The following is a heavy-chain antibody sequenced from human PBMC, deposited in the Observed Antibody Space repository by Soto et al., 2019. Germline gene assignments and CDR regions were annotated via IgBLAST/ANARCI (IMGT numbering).Heavy chain of an antibody. CDR1: GGSFSGYY. V-gene: IGHV4-34*01. J-gene: IGHJ6*02. D-gene: IGHD3-22*01. CDR2: INHSGST. CDR3: AWVVNNDYYYGMDV. Sequence: SETLSLTCAVYGGSFSGYYWSWIRQPPGKGLEWIGEINHSGSTNYNPSLKSRVTISVDTSKNQFSLKLSSVTAADTAVYYCAWVVNNDYYYGMDVWGQGTTVTVSS.